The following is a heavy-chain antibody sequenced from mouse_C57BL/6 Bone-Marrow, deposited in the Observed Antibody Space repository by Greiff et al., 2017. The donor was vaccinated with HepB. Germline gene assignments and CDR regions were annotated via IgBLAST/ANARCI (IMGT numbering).Heavy chain of an antibody. Sequence: DVKLQESGPGLVKPSQSLSLTCSVTGYSITSGYYWNWIRQFPGNNLEWMGYISYDGSNNYNPSLKNRISITRDTSKNQFFLKLNSVTTEDTATYYCASGGGYFDVWGTGTTVTVSS. V-gene: IGHV3-6*01. J-gene: IGHJ1*03. CDR2: ISYDGSN. CDR3: ASGGGYFDV. CDR1: GYSITSGYY.